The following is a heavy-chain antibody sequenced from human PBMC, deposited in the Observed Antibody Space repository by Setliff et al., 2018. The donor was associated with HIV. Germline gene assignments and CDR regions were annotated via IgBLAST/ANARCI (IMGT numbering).Heavy chain of an antibody. Sequence: LSLTCTVSDDSISSYYWSWIRQPPGKGLEWIGYIYYTGTTKYNPSLKSRVTISIDTSKNQFSLKLTSVTAADTAVYYCARELRRFDTSDTAPHNWFDPWGQGTLVTSPQ. D-gene: IGHD3-22*01. J-gene: IGHJ5*02. CDR3: ARELRRFDTSDTAPHNWFDP. CDR2: IYYTGTT. CDR1: DDSISSYY. V-gene: IGHV4-59*01.